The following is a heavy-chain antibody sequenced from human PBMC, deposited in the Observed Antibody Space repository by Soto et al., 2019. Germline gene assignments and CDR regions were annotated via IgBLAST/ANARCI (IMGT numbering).Heavy chain of an antibody. J-gene: IGHJ6*02. V-gene: IGHV4-61*01. Sequence: QVQLQESGPGLVKPSETLSLTCTVSGGSVSSGSYYWSWIRQPPGKGLEWLGYIYYSGSTNYNPTLKSRVTISVDTSKNQCSLKLSSVTAADTAVYYCARGIEGWYQGRYYYGMDVWGQGTTVTVSS. CDR3: ARGIEGWYQGRYYYGMDV. D-gene: IGHD6-19*01. CDR1: GGSVSSGSYY. CDR2: IYYSGST.